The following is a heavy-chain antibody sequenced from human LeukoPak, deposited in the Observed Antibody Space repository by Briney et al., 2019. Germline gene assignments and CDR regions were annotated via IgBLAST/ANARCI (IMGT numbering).Heavy chain of an antibody. V-gene: IGHV1-2*06. J-gene: IGHJ4*02. Sequence: ASMKVSCKASGYTFIGYYIHWVRRAPGQGLEWMGRINPNTGDTNYAQKFQGRVTVTRDTSISTAYMELSRLRSDDTAVYYCARGIEKTRDWGQGTLVTVSS. CDR3: ARGIEKTRD. CDR2: INPNTGDT. CDR1: GYTFIGYY.